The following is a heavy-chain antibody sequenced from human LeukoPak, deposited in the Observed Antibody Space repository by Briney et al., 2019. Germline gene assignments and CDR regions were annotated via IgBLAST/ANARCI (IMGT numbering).Heavy chain of an antibody. V-gene: IGHV3-15*01. D-gene: IGHD1-26*01. CDR3: TTWGGSFSRY. J-gene: IGHJ4*02. Sequence: PGGSLRLSCAASGFTFSNAWMAWVRQAPGKGLVFVGRIRNKSDGGTADSADPLKGRSTISRDDSTNTLYLQMNSLEPEDTAVYYCTTWGGSFSRYWGQGTLVTVSS. CDR2: IRNKSDGGTA. CDR1: GFTFSNAW.